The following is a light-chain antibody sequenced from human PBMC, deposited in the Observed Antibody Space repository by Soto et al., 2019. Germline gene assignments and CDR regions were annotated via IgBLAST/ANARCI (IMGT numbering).Light chain of an antibody. V-gene: IGKV1-6*01. CDR1: QDISKD. CDR3: LQDHDYPRT. CDR2: SAT. Sequence: AIQMTQSPTSLSASVGDRVIITCRASQDISKDLDWYQQKPGKAPKFLIYSATSTQSGVPSTFSGSGFGTDFTLTISSLQPEDFATYYCLQDHDYPRTFGHGTKVEF. J-gene: IGKJ1*01.